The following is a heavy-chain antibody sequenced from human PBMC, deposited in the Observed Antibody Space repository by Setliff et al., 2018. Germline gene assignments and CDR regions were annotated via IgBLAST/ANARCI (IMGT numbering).Heavy chain of an antibody. CDR3: AKGLAYYYDSRELFDY. CDR1: GFRFSDLY. CDR2: ISGDGNTV. J-gene: IGHJ4*02. D-gene: IGHD3-22*01. Sequence: PGGSLRLSCAASGFRFSDLYMSWVRQVPGKGLEWLSKISGDGNTVYYADSVRGRFTISRDNAKNSLYLQMNSLRAEDSAVYYCAKGLAYYYDSRELFDYWGQGTLVTVSS. V-gene: IGHV3-11*04.